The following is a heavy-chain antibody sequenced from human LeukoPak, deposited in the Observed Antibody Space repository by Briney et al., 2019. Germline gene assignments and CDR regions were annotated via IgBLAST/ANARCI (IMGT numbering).Heavy chain of an antibody. V-gene: IGHV4-39*07. CDR2: IYYSGST. D-gene: IGHD2-15*01. J-gene: IGHJ6*03. Sequence: SETLSLTCTVSGGSISSSSYYWGWIRQPPGKGLEWIGSIYYSGSTYYNPSLKSRVTISVDTSKNQFSLKLSSVTAADTAVYYCAGEAAPLYYYYMDVWGKGTTVTVSS. CDR1: GGSISSSSYY. CDR3: AGEAAPLYYYYMDV.